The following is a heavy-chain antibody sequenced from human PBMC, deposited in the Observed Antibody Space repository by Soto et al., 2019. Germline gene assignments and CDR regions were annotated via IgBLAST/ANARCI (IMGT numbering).Heavy chain of an antibody. CDR2: IYYSGST. CDR3: ARLATEWNKDLVY. J-gene: IGHJ4*02. D-gene: IGHD2-15*01. V-gene: IGHV4-59*01. CDR1: VGSISSYY. Sequence: XETLSLTCTVSVGSISSYYWSWIRHPPGKGLEWIGYIYYSGSTNYNPSLKSRVTISVDTSKNQFSLKLSSVTAADTAVYYCARLATEWNKDLVYGGEGALVAVSS.